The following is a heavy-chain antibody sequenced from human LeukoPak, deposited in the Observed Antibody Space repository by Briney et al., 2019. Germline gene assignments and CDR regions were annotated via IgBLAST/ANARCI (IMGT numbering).Heavy chain of an antibody. J-gene: IGHJ4*02. CDR3: ARDYWNGLGH. V-gene: IGHV3-74*01. CDR2: INRDGSDT. CDR1: GFTFSSYW. D-gene: IGHD1-1*01. Sequence: PGGSLRLSCAASGFTFSSYWMHWVRQAPGKGLVWVSRINRDGSDTRYADSVKGRFTISRDNGKNTLDLQMSSLRAEDTALYYCARDYWNGLGHWGQGTLVTVSS.